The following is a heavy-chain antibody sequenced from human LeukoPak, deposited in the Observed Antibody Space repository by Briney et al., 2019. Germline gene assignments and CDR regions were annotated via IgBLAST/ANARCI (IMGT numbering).Heavy chain of an antibody. V-gene: IGHV3-30-3*01. CDR1: GFTFSSYA. CDR2: ISYDGSNK. Sequence: GRSLRLSCAASGFTFSSYAMHWVRQAPGKGLEWVAVISYDGSNKYYADSVKGRFTISRDNSKHTLHLQMNSLTPEDTAVYYCASARGSGNYYSPNDYWGQGTLVTVSS. CDR3: ASARGSGNYYSPNDY. J-gene: IGHJ4*02. D-gene: IGHD3-10*01.